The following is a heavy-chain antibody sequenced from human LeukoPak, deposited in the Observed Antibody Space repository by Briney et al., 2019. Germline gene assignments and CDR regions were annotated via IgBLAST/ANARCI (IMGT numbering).Heavy chain of an antibody. Sequence: ASVKVSCKASGYTFTSYYIHWVRQAPGQGLEWMGIINPSGGSTSYAQKFQGRVTMTRDMSTSTVYMELSSLRSEDTAVYYCARGGVESYYYYYYMDVWGKGTTVTVSS. CDR2: INPSGGST. CDR1: GYTFTSYY. J-gene: IGHJ6*03. CDR3: ARGGVESYYYYYYMDV. D-gene: IGHD2-8*01. V-gene: IGHV1-46*01.